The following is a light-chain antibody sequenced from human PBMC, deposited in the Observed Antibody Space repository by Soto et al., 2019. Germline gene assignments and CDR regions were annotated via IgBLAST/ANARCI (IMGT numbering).Light chain of an antibody. CDR2: GVT. J-gene: IGLJ2*01. Sequence: QSALTQPASVSGSPGQSITISCTGSNSDIGGYNSVSWYQQHPGKAPKLLLFGVTNRPSGVSDRFSGSKSGNTASLTISALQAEDEADYYCTSYTSVTIVVFGGGTKLTVL. CDR1: NSDIGGYNS. V-gene: IGLV2-14*01. CDR3: TSYTSVTIVV.